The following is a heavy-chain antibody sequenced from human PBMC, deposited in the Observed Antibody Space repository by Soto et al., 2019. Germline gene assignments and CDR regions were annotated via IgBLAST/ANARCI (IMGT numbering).Heavy chain of an antibody. CDR2: ISGSGGST. Sequence: LRLSCAASGFTFSSYAMSWVRQAPGKGLEWVSAISGSGGSTYYADSVKGRFTISRDNSKNTLYLQMNSLRAEDTAVYYCAKRRDYSSGWYSYNWFDPWGQGTLVTVSS. D-gene: IGHD6-19*01. V-gene: IGHV3-23*01. CDR3: AKRRDYSSGWYSYNWFDP. J-gene: IGHJ5*02. CDR1: GFTFSSYA.